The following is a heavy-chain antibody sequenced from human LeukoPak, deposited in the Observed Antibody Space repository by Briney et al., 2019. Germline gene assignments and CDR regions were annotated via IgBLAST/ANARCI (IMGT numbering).Heavy chain of an antibody. CDR1: GGSISSYY. CDR2: IYYSGST. J-gene: IGHJ4*02. CDR3: ARYYYGSGSYYLDY. V-gene: IGHV4-59*01. Sequence: PSGTLSLTCTVSGGSISSYYWSWIRQPPGKGLEWIGYIYYSGSTNYNPSLKSRVTISVDTSKNQFSLKLSSVTAADTAVYYCARYYYGSGSYYLDYWGQGTLVTVSS. D-gene: IGHD3-10*01.